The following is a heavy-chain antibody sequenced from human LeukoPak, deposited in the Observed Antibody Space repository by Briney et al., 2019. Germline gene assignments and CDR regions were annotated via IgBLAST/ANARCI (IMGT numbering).Heavy chain of an antibody. CDR3: AKDMEGDYYDSSGYDY. CDR2: ISWNSGSI. J-gene: IGHJ4*02. Sequence: GGSLRLSCAASGFTFDDYAMHWVRQAPGKGLEWVSGISWNSGSIGYADSVKGRFTISRDNAKNSLYLQMNSLRAEDMALYYCAKDMEGDYYDSSGYDYWGQGALVTVSS. V-gene: IGHV3-9*03. D-gene: IGHD3-22*01. CDR1: GFTFDDYA.